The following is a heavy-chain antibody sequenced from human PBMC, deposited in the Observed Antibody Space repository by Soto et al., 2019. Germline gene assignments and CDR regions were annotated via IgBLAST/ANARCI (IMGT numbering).Heavy chain of an antibody. Sequence: KPSETLSLTCTVSGGSISSYYWSWIRQPPGKGLEWIGYIYYSGSTNYSPSLKSRVTISVDTSKNQFSLKLSSVTAADTAVYYCARDASSGWWREVYYGMDVWGQGTTVTVSS. V-gene: IGHV4-59*01. CDR2: IYYSGST. CDR3: ARDASSGWWREVYYGMDV. J-gene: IGHJ6*02. CDR1: GGSISSYY. D-gene: IGHD6-19*01.